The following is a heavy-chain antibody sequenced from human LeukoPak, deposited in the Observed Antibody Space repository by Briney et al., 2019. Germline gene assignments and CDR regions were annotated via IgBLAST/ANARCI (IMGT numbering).Heavy chain of an antibody. CDR2: IYYSGST. Sequence: SETLSLTCTASGGSISSSYWSWIRQPPGKGLEWIGYIYYSGSTNYNPSLKSRVTISVDTSKNQFSLKLNSVTAADTAVYYCARRANNYGSGYFDYWGQGTLVTVSS. D-gene: IGHD3-10*01. J-gene: IGHJ4*02. CDR1: GGSISSSY. V-gene: IGHV4-59*08. CDR3: ARRANNYGSGYFDY.